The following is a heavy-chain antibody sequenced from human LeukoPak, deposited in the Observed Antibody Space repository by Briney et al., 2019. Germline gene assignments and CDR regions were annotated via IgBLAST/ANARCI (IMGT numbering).Heavy chain of an antibody. Sequence: GGSLRLSCAASGFTFSSYGVHWVRQAPGKGLEWVAFIRYDGSNKYYADSVKGRFTISRDNSKNTLYLQMNSLRAEDTAVYYCAKDFGGRGSYYFDYWGQGTLVTVSS. D-gene: IGHD1-26*01. V-gene: IGHV3-30*02. J-gene: IGHJ4*02. CDR3: AKDFGGRGSYYFDY. CDR2: IRYDGSNK. CDR1: GFTFSSYG.